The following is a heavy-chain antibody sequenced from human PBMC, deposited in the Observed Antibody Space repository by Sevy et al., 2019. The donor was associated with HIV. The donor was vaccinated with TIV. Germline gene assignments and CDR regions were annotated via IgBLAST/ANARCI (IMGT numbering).Heavy chain of an antibody. CDR3: AREYDRGSFDY. Sequence: GGSLRLSCAATGFTFSNYAMHWVRQAPGKGMEWVAIIWSDGAYQYHGDSVKGRFTISRDNSKNTLYLQMNSLRDEDTAVYYCAREYDRGSFDYWGQGTLVTVSS. V-gene: IGHV3-33*01. CDR1: GFTFSNYA. CDR2: IWSDGAYQ. J-gene: IGHJ4*02. D-gene: IGHD3-16*01.